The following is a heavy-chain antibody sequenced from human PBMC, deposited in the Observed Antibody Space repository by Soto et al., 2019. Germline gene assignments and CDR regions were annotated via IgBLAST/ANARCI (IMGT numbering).Heavy chain of an antibody. D-gene: IGHD3-22*01. CDR2: IYYSGST. CDR3: ARVYYYDSSGYYRGGAFDI. CDR1: GGSISSYY. V-gene: IGHV4-59*01. Sequence: SETLSLTCTVSGGSISSYYWSWIRQPPGKGLEWIGYIYYSGSTNYNPSLKSRVTISVDTSKNQFSLKLSSVTAADTAVYYCARVYYYDSSGYYRGGAFDIWGQGTMVTVSS. J-gene: IGHJ3*02.